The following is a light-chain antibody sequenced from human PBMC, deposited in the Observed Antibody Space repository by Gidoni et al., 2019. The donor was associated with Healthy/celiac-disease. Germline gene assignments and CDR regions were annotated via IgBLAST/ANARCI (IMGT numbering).Light chain of an antibody. V-gene: IGKV3-20*01. Sequence: VLTQSPGTLSLSPDERATLSCRASQSVSSTYLAWYQQKPGQAPRLLIYGASSRATGIPDRFSGSGSGTDFTLTISRLEPEDFAVYYCQQYGTSFTFGPGTKVDLK. CDR1: QSVSSTY. CDR2: GAS. J-gene: IGKJ3*01. CDR3: QQYGTSFT.